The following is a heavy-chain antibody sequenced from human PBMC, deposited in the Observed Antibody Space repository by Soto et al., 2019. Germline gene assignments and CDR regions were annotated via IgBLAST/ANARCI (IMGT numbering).Heavy chain of an antibody. CDR3: ARADPDASVGY. D-gene: IGHD3-16*01. V-gene: IGHV4-39*07. J-gene: IGHJ4*02. CDR1: GGSISTSSYY. CDR2: ISYSGST. Sequence: TCTVSGGSISTSSYYWGCIRQPPGNGLEWIGYISYSGSTYYNPSLKSRVTISADTSRNQFSLKLSSVIAADTAVYYCARADPDASVGYWGQGTQVTVSS.